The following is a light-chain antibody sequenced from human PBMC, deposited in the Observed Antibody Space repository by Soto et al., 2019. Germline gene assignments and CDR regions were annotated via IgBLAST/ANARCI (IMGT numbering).Light chain of an antibody. Sequence: EIVMTQSPVTLSVSPGETANLSCRASQTVTTNLAWYQQKPGRSPRLLLYGASTRATGIPARFSGSGSGTEFTLTISRLQYEDLAVYYCQQYNDWPRTFGQGTRLEIK. CDR3: QQYNDWPRT. CDR2: GAS. V-gene: IGKV3-15*01. J-gene: IGKJ5*01. CDR1: QTVTTN.